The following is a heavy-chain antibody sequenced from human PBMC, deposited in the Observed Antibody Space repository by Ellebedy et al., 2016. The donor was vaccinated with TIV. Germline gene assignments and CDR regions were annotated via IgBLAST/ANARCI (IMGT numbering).Heavy chain of an antibody. CDR1: GGSISSYY. J-gene: IGHJ6*03. CDR3: ARVPPYSSGWYGEHYYYYMDV. CDR2: IYYSGST. V-gene: IGHV4-39*07. D-gene: IGHD6-19*01. Sequence: GSLRLSCTVSGGSISSYYWSWIRQPPGKGLEWIGSIYYSGSTYYNPSLKSRVTISVDTSKNQFSLKLSSVTAADTAVYYCARVPPYSSGWYGEHYYYYMDVWGKGTTVTVSS.